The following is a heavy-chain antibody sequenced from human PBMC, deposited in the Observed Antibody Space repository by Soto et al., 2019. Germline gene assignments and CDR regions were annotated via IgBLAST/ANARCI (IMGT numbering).Heavy chain of an antibody. CDR3: ARGSDGYEPQYYYYMDV. V-gene: IGHV6-1*01. CDR1: GDSVSSNCAG. Sequence: PSQTLSLTCDISGDSVSSNCAGWNWIRQTPSRGLEWLGRTYYRSKWYNNYALSVKSRVTVNPDTTKNQFSLQMNSLRAEDTAVYYCARGSDGYEPQYYYYMDVWGKGTTVTVSS. D-gene: IGHD5-12*01. J-gene: IGHJ6*03. CDR2: TYYRSKWYN.